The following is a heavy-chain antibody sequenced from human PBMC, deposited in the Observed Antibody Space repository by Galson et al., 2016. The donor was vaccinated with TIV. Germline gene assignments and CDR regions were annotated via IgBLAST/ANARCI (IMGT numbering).Heavy chain of an antibody. Sequence: SLRLSCAASGFTFSSHWMHWVRQSPGKGLVWVSRINSDGNRRTYADSVKGRFTISRDNAKNILYLQLNGLRVEDTAVYYCSRGVGRAIAAAGFRWLDPWGQETQVIVSS. D-gene: IGHD6-13*01. CDR3: SRGVGRAIAAAGFRWLDP. J-gene: IGHJ5*02. CDR2: INSDGNRR. CDR1: GFTFSSHW. V-gene: IGHV3-74*01.